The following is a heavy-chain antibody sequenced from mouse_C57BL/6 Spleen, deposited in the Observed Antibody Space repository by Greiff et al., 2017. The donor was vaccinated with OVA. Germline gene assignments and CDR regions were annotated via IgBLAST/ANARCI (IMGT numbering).Heavy chain of an antibody. Sequence: EVQLVESGPGLVKPSQSLSLTCSVTGYSITSGYYWNWIRQFPGNKLEWMGYISYDGSNNYNPSLKNRISITRDTSKNQFFLKLNSVTTEDTATYYCARAPDGYYFDYWGQGTTLTVSS. CDR3: ARAPDGYYFDY. D-gene: IGHD2-3*01. V-gene: IGHV3-6*01. J-gene: IGHJ2*01. CDR1: GYSITSGYY. CDR2: ISYDGSN.